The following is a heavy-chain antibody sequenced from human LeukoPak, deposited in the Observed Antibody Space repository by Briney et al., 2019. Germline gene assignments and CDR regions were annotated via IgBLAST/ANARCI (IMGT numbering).Heavy chain of an antibody. D-gene: IGHD1-26*01. CDR1: GFTFSDSG. V-gene: IGHV3-33*01. CDR3: ARDIGGGAATNYYYYYGMDV. Sequence: PGRSLTLSCAASGFTFSDSGMYWVRQSPGKGLEWVALIWYDGSNKYYADSVKGRFTISRDNSKNTLYLQMNSLRAEDTAVYYCARDIGGGAATNYYYYYGMDVWGQGTTVTVSS. CDR2: IWYDGSNK. J-gene: IGHJ6*02.